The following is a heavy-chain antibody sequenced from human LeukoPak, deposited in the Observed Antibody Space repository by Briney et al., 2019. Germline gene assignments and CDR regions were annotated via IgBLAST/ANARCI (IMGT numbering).Heavy chain of an antibody. CDR3: ARGPPYSYGYYYYMDV. D-gene: IGHD5-18*01. J-gene: IGHJ6*03. CDR2: ISSSSSYI. V-gene: IGHV3-21*01. Sequence: GGSLRLSRAASGFTFSSYSMNWVRQAPGKGLEWVSSISSSSSYIYYADSVKGRFTISRDNAKNSLYLQMNSLRAEDTAVYYCARGPPYSYGYYYYMDVWGKGTTVTISS. CDR1: GFTFSSYS.